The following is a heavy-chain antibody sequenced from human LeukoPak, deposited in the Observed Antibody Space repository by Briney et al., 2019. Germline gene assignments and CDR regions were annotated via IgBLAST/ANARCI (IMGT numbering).Heavy chain of an antibody. V-gene: IGHV4-59*02. CDR3: ARSTSYYYQYMDV. J-gene: IGHJ6*03. Sequence: PSETLSLTCTVSGGSVSSYYWNWIRQPPGKGLEWIGYIYYSGNSNYNPSLRSRITMSVDTSSNHFSLKLSSVTAADTAVYYCARSTSYYYQYMDVWGKGTTVTVSS. CDR1: GGSVSSYY. CDR2: IYYSGNS.